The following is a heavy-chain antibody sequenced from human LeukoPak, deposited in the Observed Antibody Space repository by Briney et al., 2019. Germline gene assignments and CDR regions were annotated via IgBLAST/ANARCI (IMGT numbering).Heavy chain of an antibody. Sequence: GGSLRLSCADSGFTISTFGMNWVRQAPGKGLGWVSYINSNGESIYYADSVKGRFTISRDNAKNSLYLQMNSLRAEDMAVYYCARGDWDFDYWGQGALVTVSS. CDR3: ARGDWDFDY. CDR2: INSNGESI. CDR1: GFTISTFG. V-gene: IGHV3-48*04. D-gene: IGHD1-26*01. J-gene: IGHJ4*02.